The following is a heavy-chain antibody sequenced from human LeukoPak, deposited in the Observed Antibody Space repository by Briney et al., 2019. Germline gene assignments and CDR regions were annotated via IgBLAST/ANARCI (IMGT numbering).Heavy chain of an antibody. CDR2: ISSSSSYI. D-gene: IGHD4-23*01. V-gene: IGHV3-21*04. J-gene: IGHJ5*02. CDR3: AKDLPLHGGNAEVDWFDP. Sequence: PGGSLRLSCAASGFTFSSYSMNWVRQAPGKGLEWVSSISSSSSYIYYADSVKGRFTISRDNAKNSLYLQMNSLRAEDTAVYYCAKDLPLHGGNAEVDWFDPWGQGTLVTVSS. CDR1: GFTFSSYS.